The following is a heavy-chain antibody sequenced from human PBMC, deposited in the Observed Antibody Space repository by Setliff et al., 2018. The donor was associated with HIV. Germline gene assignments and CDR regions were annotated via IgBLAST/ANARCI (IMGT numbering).Heavy chain of an antibody. CDR1: GGSISSGSYY. J-gene: IGHJ4*02. D-gene: IGHD3-22*01. V-gene: IGHV4-39*01. CDR2: IYYSGST. CDR3: ARQAIFGYYDSSGYLDY. Sequence: SETLSLTCTVSGGSISSGSYYWGWIRQPPGKGLEWIGSIYYSGSTYHNPSLQSRVTISVDTSKNLFSLRLSSVTASDTAVYYCARQAIFGYYDSSGYLDYWGQGTLVTVSS.